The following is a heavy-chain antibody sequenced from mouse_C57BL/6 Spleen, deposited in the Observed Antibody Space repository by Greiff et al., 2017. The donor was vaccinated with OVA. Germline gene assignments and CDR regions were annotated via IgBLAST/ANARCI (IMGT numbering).Heavy chain of an antibody. J-gene: IGHJ2*01. CDR2: INYDGSST. CDR1: GFTFSDYY. Sequence: EVNVVESEGGLVQPGSSMKLSCTASGFTFSDYYMAWVRQVPEKGLEWVANINYDGSSTYYLDSLKSRFIISRDNAKNILYLQMSSLKSEDTATYYCARARENWDGYFDYWGQGTTLTVSS. D-gene: IGHD4-1*01. CDR3: ARARENWDGYFDY. V-gene: IGHV5-16*01.